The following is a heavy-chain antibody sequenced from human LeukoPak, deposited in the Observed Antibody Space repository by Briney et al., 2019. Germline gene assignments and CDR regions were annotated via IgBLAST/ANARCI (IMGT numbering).Heavy chain of an antibody. D-gene: IGHD3-22*01. CDR1: GYSFTSYW. J-gene: IGHJ5*02. CDR2: IYPGDSDT. CDR3: ARQGDSSGYYPNWFDP. V-gene: IGHV5-51*01. Sequence: GESLKISCKGSGYSFTSYWIGWVRQMPGKGLEWMGIIYPGDSDTRYSPSFQGQVTISADKSISTAYLQWSSLKASDTAMYYCARQGDSSGYYPNWFDPWGQGTLVTVSS.